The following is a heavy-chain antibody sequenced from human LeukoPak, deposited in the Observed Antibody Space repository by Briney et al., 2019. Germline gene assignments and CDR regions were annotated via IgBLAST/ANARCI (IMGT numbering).Heavy chain of an antibody. CDR3: ARGYYDSSGYYSD. Sequence: GGSLRLSCAASGFTFSSYEMHWVRQAPGKGLEWVSYISSSGSTIYYADSVKGRFTISRDNAKNSLYLQMNSLRAEDTAVYYCARGYYDSSGYYSDWGQGTLVTVSS. J-gene: IGHJ4*02. V-gene: IGHV3-48*03. D-gene: IGHD3-22*01. CDR1: GFTFSSYE. CDR2: ISSSGSTI.